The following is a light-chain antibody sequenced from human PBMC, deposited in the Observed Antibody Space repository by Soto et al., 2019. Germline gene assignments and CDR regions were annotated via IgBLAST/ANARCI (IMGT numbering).Light chain of an antibody. J-gene: IGLJ2*01. V-gene: IGLV2-14*01. CDR1: SNDVGTYNY. Sequence: QSALTQPASVSGSPGQSITISCTGTSNDVGTYNYVSWYQQHPGKAPKLIIYTVSDRPSGVSNRFSGAKSDNTASLTISGLKAEDEADYYCPSYTSSNTLVFGGGTQLTVL. CDR2: TVS. CDR3: PSYTSSNTLV.